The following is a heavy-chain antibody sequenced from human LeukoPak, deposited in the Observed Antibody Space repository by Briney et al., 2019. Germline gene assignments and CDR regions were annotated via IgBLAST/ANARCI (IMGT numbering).Heavy chain of an antibody. CDR3: ASQQSFHYYYMDV. J-gene: IGHJ6*03. CDR1: GFTFNTYW. D-gene: IGHD2/OR15-2a*01. CDR2: INADGSST. Sequence: PGGSLRLSCAASGFTFNTYWMHWGRQAPGKGLVWVSSINADGSSTSYADSMKGRFTISRDNAKNTLYLQMNSLRAEDTAVYYCASQQSFHYYYMDVWGKGTTVTVSS. V-gene: IGHV3-74*01.